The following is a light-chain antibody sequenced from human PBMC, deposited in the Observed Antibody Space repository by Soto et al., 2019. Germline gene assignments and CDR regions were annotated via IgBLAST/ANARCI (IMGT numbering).Light chain of an antibody. CDR2: NNN. J-gene: IGLJ3*02. V-gene: IGLV2-8*01. CDR1: SSDVGGFNY. CDR3: ATWDDSLNGLV. Sequence: QSVLTQPPSASGSPGQSVTISCSGTSSDVGGFNYVSWYQQHPGRAPKVLMYNNNQRPSGVPDRFSGSKSGTSASLAISGLQSEDEADYHCATWDDSLNGLVFGGGTKLTVL.